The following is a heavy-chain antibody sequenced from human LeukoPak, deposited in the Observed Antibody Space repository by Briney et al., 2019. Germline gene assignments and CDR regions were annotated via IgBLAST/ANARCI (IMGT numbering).Heavy chain of an antibody. CDR2: IYYIGST. CDR1: GGSISSYY. CDR3: ARDTAMGLYYYGMDV. D-gene: IGHD5-18*01. Sequence: SETLSLTCTVSGGSISSYYWSWIRQPPGKGLEWIGYIYYIGSTNYNPSLKSRVTISVDTSKNQFSLKLSSVTAADTAVYYCARDTAMGLYYYGMDVWGKGTTVTVSS. J-gene: IGHJ6*04. V-gene: IGHV4-59*01.